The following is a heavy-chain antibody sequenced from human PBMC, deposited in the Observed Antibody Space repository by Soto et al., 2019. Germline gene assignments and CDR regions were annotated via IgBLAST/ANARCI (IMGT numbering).Heavy chain of an antibody. J-gene: IGHJ4*02. CDR3: VRGGSVVVVTAPFAY. Sequence: ASVKVSCKASGDTFTTYYLHWVRQAPGQGLEWLGMINPSGGGATYAQKFLGRLTMTRDTSTNTVDMELSSLISEDTAVYYCVRGGSVVVVTAPFAYWGQGTLVTVSS. V-gene: IGHV1-46*03. CDR2: INPSGGGA. D-gene: IGHD2-21*02. CDR1: GDTFTTYY.